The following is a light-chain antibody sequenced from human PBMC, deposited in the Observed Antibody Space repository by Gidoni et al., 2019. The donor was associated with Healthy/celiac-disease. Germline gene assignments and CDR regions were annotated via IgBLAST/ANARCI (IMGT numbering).Light chain of an antibody. Sequence: QSVLTQPPSASGTPGQRVTIACSGSSSNIGSNTVNWYQQLPGTAPKLLIYSHKQRPSGVPDRFSGSKSGTSASLAISGLQSEDEAEYYCAAWDDSLNGYWVFGGGTKLTVL. J-gene: IGLJ3*02. CDR2: SHK. CDR1: SSNIGSNT. V-gene: IGLV1-44*01. CDR3: AAWDDSLNGYWV.